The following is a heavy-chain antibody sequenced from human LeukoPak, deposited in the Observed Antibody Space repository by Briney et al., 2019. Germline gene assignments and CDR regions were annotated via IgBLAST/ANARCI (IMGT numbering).Heavy chain of an antibody. CDR2: ISSSSSYI. J-gene: IGHJ6*02. V-gene: IGHV3-21*01. CDR3: ARVCSGGSCYDV. CDR1: GFTFSSYS. Sequence: GRSLRLSCAASGFTFSSYSMNWVRQAPGKGLEWVSSISSSSSYIYYADSVKGRFTISRDNAKNSLYLQMDSLRAEDTAVYYCARVCSGGSCYDVWGQGTTVTVSS. D-gene: IGHD2-15*01.